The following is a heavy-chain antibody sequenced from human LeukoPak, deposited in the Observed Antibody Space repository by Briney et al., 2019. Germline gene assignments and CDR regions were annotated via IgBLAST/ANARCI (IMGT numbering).Heavy chain of an antibody. Sequence: PGGSLRLSCAASGFTFSSDWMNWVRQAPGKGLEWVANINQGGSVKNYVDSVKGRFTISRDNAKNSLYLQMNSLRAEDTAVYYCARVWEAGPIDYWGQGTLVTVSS. D-gene: IGHD6-19*01. CDR1: GFTFSSDW. V-gene: IGHV3-7*01. CDR2: INQGGSVK. CDR3: ARVWEAGPIDY. J-gene: IGHJ4*02.